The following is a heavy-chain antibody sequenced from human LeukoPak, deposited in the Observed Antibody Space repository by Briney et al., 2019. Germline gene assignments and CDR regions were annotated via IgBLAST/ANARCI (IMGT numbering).Heavy chain of an antibody. J-gene: IGHJ4*02. Sequence: GGSLRLSCASSGFTFSSYGMYWVRQAPAKGLEWVAFIRNDGSDKYYTGSVKGRFTISRDNSKNTLYLQMNSLRAEDTAVYYCARDSTGWYYHYWGQGTLVTVSS. D-gene: IGHD6-19*01. CDR3: ARDSTGWYYHY. CDR1: GFTFSSYG. V-gene: IGHV3-30*02. CDR2: IRNDGSDK.